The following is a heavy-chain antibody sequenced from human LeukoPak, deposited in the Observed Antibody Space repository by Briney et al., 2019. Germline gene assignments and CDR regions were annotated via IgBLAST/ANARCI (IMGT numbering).Heavy chain of an antibody. D-gene: IGHD6-13*01. CDR1: GFTFSGSA. CDR2: IRSKANSYAT. Sequence: GGSLRLSCAASGFTFSGSAMHWVRQASGKGLEWVGRIRSKANSYATAYAASVKGRFTISRDDSKNTAYLQMNSLKTEDTAVYYCTRGEQQLIGGFDYRGQGTLVTVSS. V-gene: IGHV3-73*01. CDR3: TRGEQQLIGGFDY. J-gene: IGHJ4*02.